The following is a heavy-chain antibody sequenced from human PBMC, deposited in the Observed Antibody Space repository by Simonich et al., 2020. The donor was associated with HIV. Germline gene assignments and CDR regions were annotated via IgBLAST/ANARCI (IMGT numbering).Heavy chain of an antibody. CDR3: ARQPRIAAAGGGWFDP. CDR2: LYYSGTT. CDR1: GGSFSTYY. V-gene: IGHV4-59*01. Sequence: QVQLQESGPGLVKPSETLSLTCTVSGGSFSTYYWSLIRQPPGKGLEWLGYLYYSGTTNSNPDLKSRVAISVDTSKKQFSRKLSSVTAADTAVYYGARQPRIAAAGGGWFDPWGQGTLVTVSS. D-gene: IGHD6-13*01. J-gene: IGHJ5*02.